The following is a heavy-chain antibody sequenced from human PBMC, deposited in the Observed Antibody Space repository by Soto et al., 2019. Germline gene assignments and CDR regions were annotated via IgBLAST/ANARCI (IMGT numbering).Heavy chain of an antibody. CDR2: IYPGDSDT. J-gene: IGHJ6*02. CDR1: GYSFTSYW. Sequence: GETLKISCKGSGYSFTSYWIGWVRQMPGKGLEWMGIIYPGDSDTRYSPSFQGQVTISADKSITTAYLQWSSLKASDTAMYYCARTAAAGKYYYGVDVWGQGTTVTVSS. D-gene: IGHD6-13*01. CDR3: ARTAAAGKYYYGVDV. V-gene: IGHV5-51*01.